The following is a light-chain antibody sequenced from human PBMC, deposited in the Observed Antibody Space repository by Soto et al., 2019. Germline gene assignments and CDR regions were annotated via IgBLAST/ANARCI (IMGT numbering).Light chain of an antibody. CDR2: DVS. CDR1: SSDVGGYNY. CDR3: SSYTSSSTYV. J-gene: IGLJ1*01. V-gene: IGLV2-14*01. Sequence: QPVLTQPASVSGSPGPSITISCTGTSSDVGGYNYVSWYQQHPGKAPKLMIYDVSNRPSGVSNRFSGSKSGNTASLTISGLQAEDEADYYCSSYTSSSTYVFGTGTKLTVL.